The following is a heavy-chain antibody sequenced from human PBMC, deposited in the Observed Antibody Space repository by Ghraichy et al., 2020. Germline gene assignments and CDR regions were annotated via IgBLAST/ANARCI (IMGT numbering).Heavy chain of an antibody. CDR1: GFTFSSYS. CDR2: ISSSSSTI. Sequence: GSLRLSCAASGFTFSSYSMNWVRQAPGKGLEWVSYISSSSSTIYYADSVKGRFTISRDNAKNSLYLQMNSLRDEDTAVYYCAREGKGSGWYNGYYYGMDVWGQGTTVTVSS. D-gene: IGHD6-19*01. V-gene: IGHV3-48*02. CDR3: AREGKGSGWYNGYYYGMDV. J-gene: IGHJ6*02.